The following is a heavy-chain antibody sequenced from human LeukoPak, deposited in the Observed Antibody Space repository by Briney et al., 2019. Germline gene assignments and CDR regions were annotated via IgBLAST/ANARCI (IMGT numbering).Heavy chain of an antibody. CDR3: AKGKSLPHYYYYGMDV. V-gene: IGHV3-23*01. CDR1: GFTFSTSA. CDR2: IGGSGDTT. J-gene: IGHJ6*02. Sequence: GGSLRLSCAASGFTFSTSAMNWVRQAPGKGLEWVSVIGGSGDTTYYADSVRGRFAISRDNFKNTLYLQMNSLTAEDTAIYYCAKGKSLPHYYYYGMDVWGQGTTVTASS.